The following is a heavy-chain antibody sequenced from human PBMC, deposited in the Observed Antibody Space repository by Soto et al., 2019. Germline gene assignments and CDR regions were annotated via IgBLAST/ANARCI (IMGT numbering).Heavy chain of an antibody. D-gene: IGHD2-15*01. CDR2: ISGSGGST. J-gene: IGHJ6*03. Sequence: PGGSLRLSCAASGFTFSSYAMSWVRQAPGKGLEWVSAISGSGGSTYYADSVKGRFTISRDNAKNSLYLQMNSLRAEDTAVYYCARAGYCSGGSCYEEYYYYYYMDVWGKGTMVTVSS. CDR3: ARAGYCSGGSCYEEYYYYYYMDV. V-gene: IGHV3-23*01. CDR1: GFTFSSYA.